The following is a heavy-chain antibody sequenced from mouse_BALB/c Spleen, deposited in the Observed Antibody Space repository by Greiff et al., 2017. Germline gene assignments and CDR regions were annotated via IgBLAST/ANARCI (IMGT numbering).Heavy chain of an antibody. D-gene: IGHD1-1*01. CDR1: GYSITSGYY. V-gene: IGHV3-6*02. CDR2: ISYDGSN. CDR3: ASSLRAMDY. Sequence: DVKLQESGPGLVKPSQSLSLTCSVTGYSITSGYYWNWIRQFPGNKLEWMGYISYDGSNNYNPSLKNRISITRDTSKNQFFLKLNSVTTEDTATYYCASSLRAMDYWGQGTSVTVSS. J-gene: IGHJ4*01.